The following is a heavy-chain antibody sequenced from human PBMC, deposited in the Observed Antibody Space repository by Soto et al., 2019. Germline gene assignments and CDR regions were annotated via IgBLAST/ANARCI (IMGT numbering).Heavy chain of an antibody. CDR3: ARLTKDDEGAFLGALLCDP. Sequence: GASVMGSCKASVYTVTSHGISWVRRAPGQGLEWMGWISADNGNTNYAQKLQGRVTMTTDTSTGTAYMELRSLRSDDTAVYYCARLTKDDEGAFLGALLCDPCGQGTLVTVSS. CDR1: VYTVTSHG. V-gene: IGHV1-18*04. CDR2: ISADNGNT. D-gene: IGHD2-21*01. J-gene: IGHJ5*02.